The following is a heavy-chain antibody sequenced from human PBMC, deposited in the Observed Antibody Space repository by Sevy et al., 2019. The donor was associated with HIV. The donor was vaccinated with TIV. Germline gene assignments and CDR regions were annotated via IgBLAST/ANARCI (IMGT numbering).Heavy chain of an antibody. Sequence: GGSLRLSCAASGFTFSSYSMNWVRQAPGKGLEWVSYISSSSSTIYYADSVKGRFNISRDNAKNSLYLQMNSLRDEDTAVYYCARVTGITMISRYYGMDVWGQGTTVTVSS. J-gene: IGHJ6*02. CDR1: GFTFSSYS. V-gene: IGHV3-48*02. D-gene: IGHD3-22*01. CDR3: ARVTGITMISRYYGMDV. CDR2: ISSSSSTI.